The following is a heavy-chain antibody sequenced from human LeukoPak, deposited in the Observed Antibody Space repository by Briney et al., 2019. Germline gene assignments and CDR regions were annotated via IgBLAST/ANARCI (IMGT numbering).Heavy chain of an antibody. CDR2: IYTSGST. Sequence: SETLSLTCTVSGGSISSGSYYWSWIRQPAGKGLEWIGRIYTSGSTNYNPSLKSRVTISVDTSKNQFSLKLSSVTAADTAVHYCARASYYGDYWGQGTLVTVSS. CDR1: GGSISSGSYY. J-gene: IGHJ4*02. D-gene: IGHD4-17*01. CDR3: ARASYYGDY. V-gene: IGHV4-61*02.